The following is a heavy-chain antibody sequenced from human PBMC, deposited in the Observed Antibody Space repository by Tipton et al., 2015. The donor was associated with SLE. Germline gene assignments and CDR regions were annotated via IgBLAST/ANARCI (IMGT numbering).Heavy chain of an antibody. D-gene: IGHD2-15*01. CDR2: IHYNRDT. CDR3: ARGSVVADDF. V-gene: IGHV4-59*02. Sequence: LLLSSPVSGASVSSHYWNWSRQTTGKGLEWIGYIHYNRDTNYHPSLKSRVTISGDTSKNQLSLKLTAVTAADTAVYYCARGSVVADDFWGQGTLVTVSS. CDR1: GASVSSHY. J-gene: IGHJ4*02.